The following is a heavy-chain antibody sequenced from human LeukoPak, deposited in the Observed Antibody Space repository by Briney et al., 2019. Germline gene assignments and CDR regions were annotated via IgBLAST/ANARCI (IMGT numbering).Heavy chain of an antibody. D-gene: IGHD5-18*01. V-gene: IGHV4-30-4*01. Sequence: PSETPSLTCTVSGGSISSGDYYWSWIRQPPGKGLEWIGYIYYSGSTYYNPSLKSRVTISVDTSKNQFSLRLSSVTAADTAVYYCARGINSYGWIDWFDPWGQGTLVTVSS. CDR2: IYYSGST. CDR1: GGSISSGDYY. J-gene: IGHJ5*02. CDR3: ARGINSYGWIDWFDP.